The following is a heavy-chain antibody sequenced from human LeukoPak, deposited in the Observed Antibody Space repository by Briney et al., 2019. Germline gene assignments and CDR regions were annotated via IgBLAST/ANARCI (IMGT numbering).Heavy chain of an antibody. D-gene: IGHD4-17*01. CDR2: IYYSGST. CDR3: ARHPYGEGYYYYMDV. CDR1: GGSISSSSYY. J-gene: IGHJ6*03. V-gene: IGHV4-39*01. Sequence: PSETLSLTCTVSGGSISSSSYYWGWIRQPPGKGLEWVGSIYYSGSTYYNPSLKSRVTISVDTSKNQFSLKLSSVTAADTAVYYCARHPYGEGYYYYMDVWGKGTTVTTSS.